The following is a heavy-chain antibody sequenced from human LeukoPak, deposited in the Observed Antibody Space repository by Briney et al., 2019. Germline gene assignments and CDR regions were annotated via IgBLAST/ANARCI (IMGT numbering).Heavy chain of an antibody. J-gene: IGHJ4*02. V-gene: IGHV3-9*01. CDR3: AKVHCSSADCFTGGFDC. D-gene: IGHD2-2*02. Sequence: GGSLRLSCAASGFTFDGYAVHWVRRVPGKGLEWVSGFNWNTGNIDYADSVKGRFTISRDNAKNSLYLQMNSLRTEDTAFYYCAKVHCSSADCFTGGFDCWGQGTLVIVSS. CDR2: FNWNTGNI. CDR1: GFTFDGYA.